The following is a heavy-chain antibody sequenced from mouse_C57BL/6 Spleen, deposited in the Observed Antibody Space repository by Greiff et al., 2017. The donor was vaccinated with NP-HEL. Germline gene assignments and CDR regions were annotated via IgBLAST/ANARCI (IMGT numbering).Heavy chain of an antibody. Sequence: VQLQQSGAELVKPGASVKLSCTASGFNIKDYYMHWVKQRTEQGLEWIGRIDPEDGETKYVPKFQGKATITADTSSNTAYLQLSSLTSEDTAVYYCALITTVVEGYWGQGTTLTVSS. V-gene: IGHV14-2*01. CDR3: ALITTVVEGY. J-gene: IGHJ2*01. D-gene: IGHD1-1*01. CDR2: IDPEDGET. CDR1: GFNIKDYY.